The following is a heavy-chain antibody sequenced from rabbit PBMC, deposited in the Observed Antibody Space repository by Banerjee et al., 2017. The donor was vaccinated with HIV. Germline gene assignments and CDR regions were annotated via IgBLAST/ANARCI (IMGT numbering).Heavy chain of an antibody. J-gene: IGHJ4*01. D-gene: IGHD1-1*01. CDR1: GIDFSSYYY. CDR3: ARDSDASSDGWVFNL. Sequence: EESGGGLVKPGGTLTLTCKASGIDFSSYYYMCWVRQAPGKGLEWIACINTSSGNTVYASWAKGRFTISRTSSTTVALQMTSLTAADTATYFCARDSDASSDGWVFNLWGPGILVTVS. CDR2: INTSSGNT. V-gene: IGHV1S40*01.